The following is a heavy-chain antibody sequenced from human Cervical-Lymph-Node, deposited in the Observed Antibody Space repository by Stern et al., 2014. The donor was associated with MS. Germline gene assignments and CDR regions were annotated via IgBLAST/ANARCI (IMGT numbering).Heavy chain of an antibody. V-gene: IGHV4-59*01. CDR3: ARGYGGNPIDY. J-gene: IGHJ4*02. CDR2: IYYSGST. D-gene: IGHD4-23*01. CDR1: GGSISSYY. Sequence: VQLVESGPGLVKPSETLSLTCTVSGGSISSYYWSWIRQPPGKGLEWSGYIYYSGSTNYNPSLKSRVTISVDTSKNQFSLKLSSVTAADTAVYYCARGYGGNPIDYWGQGTLVTVSS.